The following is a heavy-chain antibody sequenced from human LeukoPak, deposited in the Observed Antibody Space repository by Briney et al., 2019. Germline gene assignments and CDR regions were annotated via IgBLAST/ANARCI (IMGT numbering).Heavy chain of an antibody. CDR3: AKDPRDYDSSGYYLYYFDY. CDR2: ISGSGGST. V-gene: IGHV3-23*01. J-gene: IGHJ4*02. CDR1: GFTFSSYA. D-gene: IGHD3-22*01. Sequence: PGGSLRLSCAASGFTFSSYAMSWVRQAPVKGLEWVSAISGSGGSTYYADSVKGRFTISRDNSKNTLYLQMNSLRAEDTAVYYCAKDPRDYDSSGYYLYYFDYWGQGTLVTVSS.